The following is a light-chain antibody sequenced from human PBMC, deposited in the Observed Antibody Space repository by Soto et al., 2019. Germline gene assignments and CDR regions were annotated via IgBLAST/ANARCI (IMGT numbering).Light chain of an antibody. V-gene: IGKV1-17*01. Sequence: DIQMTQSPSSLSSAVGDRVTITCRASQGIRDALGWYQQNPGKAPKRLIYAASSLQSGVPSRFSGSGSGTEFTLTISSLQPEDFATYYCLQHNSYPQTFGQGTKVEIK. CDR1: QGIRDA. CDR3: LQHNSYPQT. CDR2: AAS. J-gene: IGKJ1*01.